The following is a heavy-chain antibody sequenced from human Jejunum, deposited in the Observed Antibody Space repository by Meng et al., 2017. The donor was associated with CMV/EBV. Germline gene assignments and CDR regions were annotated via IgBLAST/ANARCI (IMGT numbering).Heavy chain of an antibody. CDR3: VHRPGGGSGWTWFDS. CDR2: NYWDDDK. V-gene: IGHV2-5*02. CDR1: GFSLSSTGAG. J-gene: IGHJ5*01. Sequence: QITLKESGPTLVKPAQTLTLTCTFSGFSLSSTGAGVGWIRQPPEKALEWLATNYWDDDKHYRPSLRSRLTITTDSSKTHVVLIMTNMDPEDTATYFCVHRPGGGSGWTWFDSWGQGILVTVSS. D-gene: IGHD6-19*01.